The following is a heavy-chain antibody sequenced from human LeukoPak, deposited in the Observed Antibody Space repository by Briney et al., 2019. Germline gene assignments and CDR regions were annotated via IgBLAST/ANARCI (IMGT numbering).Heavy chain of an antibody. CDR3: AELGITMIGGV. D-gene: IGHD3-10*02. CDR2: ITASSTAI. J-gene: IGHJ6*04. CDR1: GGSFSGYY. V-gene: IGHV3-69-1*02. Sequence: ETLSLTCAVYGGSFSGYYWSWIRQPPGKGLEWVSSITASSTAIYSADSVKGRFTISRDNAKNSLYLQMNSLRAEDTAVYYCAELGITMIGGVWGKGTTVTISS.